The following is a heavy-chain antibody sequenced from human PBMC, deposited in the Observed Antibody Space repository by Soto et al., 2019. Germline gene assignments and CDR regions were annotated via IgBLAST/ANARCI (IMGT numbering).Heavy chain of an antibody. Sequence: EVQLLESGGGLVQPGGSLRLSCAASGFTFSSYAMSWVRQAPGKGLEWVSAISGSGGSTYYADSVKGRFTISRDNSKNTLYLQMNSLSAEDTAVYYCANRVSGYSSSRYNWFDPWGQGTLVTFSS. CDR3: ANRVSGYSSSRYNWFDP. CDR2: ISGSGGST. CDR1: GFTFSSYA. D-gene: IGHD6-13*01. J-gene: IGHJ5*02. V-gene: IGHV3-23*01.